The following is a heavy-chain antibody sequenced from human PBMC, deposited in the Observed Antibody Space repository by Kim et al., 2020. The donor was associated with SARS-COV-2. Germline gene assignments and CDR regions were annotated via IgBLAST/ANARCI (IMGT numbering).Heavy chain of an antibody. CDR2: ISYDGSNK. CDR3: ARDPLTMTINNWFDP. CDR1: GFTFSSFA. J-gene: IGHJ5*02. Sequence: GGSLRLSCAASGFTFSSFAMHWVRQAPGKGLEWVAVISYDGSNKYYADSVKRRFTISRDNSKNTRYLQMNSLRAEDTAVYYCARDPLTMTINNWFDPWGQGTLVTVSS. V-gene: IGHV3-30*04. D-gene: IGHD3-22*01.